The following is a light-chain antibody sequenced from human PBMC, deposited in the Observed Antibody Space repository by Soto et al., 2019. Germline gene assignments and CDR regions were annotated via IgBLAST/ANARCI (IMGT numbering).Light chain of an antibody. Sequence: DIVMTQSPSTLSASVGDRVTITCRASQSISSWLAWYQQKPGKAPNLLIYATSNLQSGVPSRFSGSGSGTDFTLTISSLHPEDFATYYCQQTHTFPLTFGPGTKVDI. CDR2: ATS. V-gene: IGKV1-12*01. J-gene: IGKJ3*01. CDR3: QQTHTFPLT. CDR1: QSISSW.